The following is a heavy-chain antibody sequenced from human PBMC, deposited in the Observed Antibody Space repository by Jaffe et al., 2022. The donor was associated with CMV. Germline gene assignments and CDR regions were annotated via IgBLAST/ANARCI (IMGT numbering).Heavy chain of an antibody. V-gene: IGHV3-13*01. CDR1: GFTFSSYD. Sequence: EVQLVESGGGLVQPGGSLRLSCAASGFTFSSYDMHWVRQATGKGLEWVSAIGTAGDTYYPGSVKGRFTISRENAKNSLYLQMNSLRAGDTAVYYCARSVGSYGGYYYYYGMDVWGQGTTVTVSS. J-gene: IGHJ6*02. CDR2: IGTAGDT. CDR3: ARSVGSYGGYYYYYGMDV. D-gene: IGHD4-17*01.